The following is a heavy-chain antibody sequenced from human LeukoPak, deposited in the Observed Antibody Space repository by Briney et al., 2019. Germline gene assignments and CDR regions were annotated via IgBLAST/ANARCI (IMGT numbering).Heavy chain of an antibody. J-gene: IGHJ4*02. V-gene: IGHV1-2*02. CDR2: INPNSGGT. CDR3: AREGAGDGYNFGFDY. D-gene: IGHD5-24*01. CDR1: GYTFTVYY. Sequence: ASVKVSCKASGYTFTVYYMHCVRQAPGPGIEWMGWINPNSGGTNYAQKFQGRVTMTRDTSISTAFMELSRLRSDDTAVYYCAREGAGDGYNFGFDYWGQGTLVTVSS.